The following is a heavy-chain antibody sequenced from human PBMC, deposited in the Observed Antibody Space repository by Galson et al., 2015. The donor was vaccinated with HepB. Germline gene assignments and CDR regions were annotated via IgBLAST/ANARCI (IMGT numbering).Heavy chain of an antibody. D-gene: IGHD2-2*01. Sequence: SLRLSCAASGFTFSGSAMHWVRQASGKGLEWVGRIRSKANSYATAYAASVKGRFTISRDDSKNTAYLQMNSLKTEDTAVYYCTRRCTYCSSIWFDPWGQGTLVTVSS. CDR3: TRRCTYCSSIWFDP. V-gene: IGHV3-73*01. J-gene: IGHJ5*02. CDR1: GFTFSGSA. CDR2: IRSKANSYAT.